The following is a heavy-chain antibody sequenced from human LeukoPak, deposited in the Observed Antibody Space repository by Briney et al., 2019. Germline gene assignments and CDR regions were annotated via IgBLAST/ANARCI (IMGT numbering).Heavy chain of an antibody. D-gene: IGHD5-24*01. CDR3: ARSDLATITAGPFEY. Sequence: GASVKVSCKASGYTFSTYGITWVRQAPGQGLEWMGWISGHQGNTKYAQNFQGRVTMTTDTSTSTAYMDSRSLRSDDTAIYFCARSDLATITAGPFEYWGQGTLVAVSS. V-gene: IGHV1-18*01. CDR2: ISGHQGNT. CDR1: GYTFSTYG. J-gene: IGHJ4*02.